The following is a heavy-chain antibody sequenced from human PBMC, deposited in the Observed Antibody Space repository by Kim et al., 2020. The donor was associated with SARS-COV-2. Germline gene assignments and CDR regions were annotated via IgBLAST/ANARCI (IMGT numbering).Heavy chain of an antibody. CDR3: ARGYYDSGSRAWWFDP. D-gene: IGHD3-10*01. Sequence: ASVKVSCKASGYSFTDYPMNWVRQAPGQGLEWMGWINTNTGNPTYARGFTGRFAFSLDTSVNTAYLQISSLKAEDTAVYYCARGYYDSGSRAWWFDPWGQ. V-gene: IGHV7-4-1*02. CDR2: INTNTGNP. J-gene: IGHJ5*02. CDR1: GYSFTDYP.